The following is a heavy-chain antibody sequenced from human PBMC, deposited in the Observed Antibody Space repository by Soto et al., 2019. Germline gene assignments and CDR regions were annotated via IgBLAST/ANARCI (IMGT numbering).Heavy chain of an antibody. CDR1: GFTFSSYA. J-gene: IGHJ4*02. D-gene: IGHD3-22*01. CDR3: ANSARHYYDSSGYANYFDY. V-gene: IGHV3-23*01. Sequence: EVQLLESGGGLVQPGGSLRLSCAASGFTFSSYAMSWVRQAPGKGLEWVSGISGSGGSTYYADSVKGRFTISRDNSKNTVYLQMNTLRAEDTAVYYCANSARHYYDSSGYANYFDYWGQGTLVTVSS. CDR2: ISGSGGST.